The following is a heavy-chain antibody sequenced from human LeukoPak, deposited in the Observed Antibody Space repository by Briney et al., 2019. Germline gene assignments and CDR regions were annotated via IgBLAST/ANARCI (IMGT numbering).Heavy chain of an antibody. CDR3: ARDNGAYYYGMDV. V-gene: IGHV4-59*01. J-gene: IGHJ6*02. D-gene: IGHD4-17*01. Sequence: PSETLSLTCTVSGGSISSYYWSWIRQPPGKGLEWIGYIYYSGSTNYNPSLKSRVTISVDTSKNQFSLKLSSVTAADTAVYYCARDNGAYYYGMDVWGQGTTVTVSS. CDR2: IYYSGST. CDR1: GGSISSYY.